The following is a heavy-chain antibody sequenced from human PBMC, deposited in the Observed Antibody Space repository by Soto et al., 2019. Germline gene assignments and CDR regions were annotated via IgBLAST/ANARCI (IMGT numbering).Heavy chain of an antibody. CDR2: IKQDGSEK. V-gene: IGHV3-7*01. D-gene: IGHD3-9*01. CDR3: ARGFLTPFDWLPENWFDP. Sequence: GGSLRLSCAASGFTFSSYWMSWVRQAPGKGLEWVANIKQDGSEKYYVDSVKGRFTISRDNAKNSLYLQMNSLRAEDTAVYYWARGFLTPFDWLPENWFDPWGQGTLVTVSS. J-gene: IGHJ5*02. CDR1: GFTFSSYW.